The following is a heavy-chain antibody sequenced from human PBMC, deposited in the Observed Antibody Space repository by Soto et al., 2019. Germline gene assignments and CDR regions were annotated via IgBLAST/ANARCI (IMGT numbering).Heavy chain of an antibody. CDR2: IYYSGST. J-gene: IGHJ2*01. V-gene: IGHV4-59*01. CDR3: ASVMTTVTYWYFDL. D-gene: IGHD4-17*01. CDR1: GGSISSYY. Sequence: QVQLQESGPGLVKPSETLSLTCTVSGGSISSYYWSWIRQPPGKGLEWIGYIYYSGSTNYNPSLKSRVTISVDTSKNQFSLKLSSVTAADTAVYYCASVMTTVTYWYFDLWGRGTLVTVSS.